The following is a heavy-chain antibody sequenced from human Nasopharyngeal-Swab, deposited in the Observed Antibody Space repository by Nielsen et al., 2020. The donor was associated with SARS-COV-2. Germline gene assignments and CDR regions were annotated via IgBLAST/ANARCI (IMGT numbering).Heavy chain of an antibody. CDR2: IKQDGSEK. CDR1: GFTFSSYW. J-gene: IGHJ5*02. D-gene: IGHD3-3*01. Sequence: GESLKISCAASGFTFSSYWMSWVRQAPGKGLEWVANIKQDGSEKYYVDSVKGRFTISRDNAKNSLYLQMNSLRAEDTAVYYCARLLWSGYYTGCWFDPWGQGTLVTVSS. CDR3: ARLLWSGYYTGCWFDP. V-gene: IGHV3-7*03.